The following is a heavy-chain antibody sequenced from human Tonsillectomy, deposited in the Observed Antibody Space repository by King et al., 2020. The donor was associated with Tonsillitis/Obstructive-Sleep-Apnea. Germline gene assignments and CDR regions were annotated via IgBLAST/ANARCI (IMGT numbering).Heavy chain of an antibody. V-gene: IGHV7-4-1*02. D-gene: IGHD2-15*01. J-gene: IGHJ6*03. CDR3: ARVIPVVAPILWYYYYYMDV. CDR2: INTNTGNP. CDR1: GYNFTNYI. Sequence: QLVQSGSELKKPGASVKVSCKASGYNFTNYIMNWVRQAPGQGLEWMGWINTNTGNPTYAQGFTGRFVFSLDTSVSTAYLQISSLKAGDTAVYYCARVIPVVAPILWYYYYYMDVWGKGTTVTVSS.